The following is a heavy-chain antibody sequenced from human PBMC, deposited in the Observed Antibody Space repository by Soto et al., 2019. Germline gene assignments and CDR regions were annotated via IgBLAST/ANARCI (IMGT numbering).Heavy chain of an antibody. CDR2: ISAYNGNT. J-gene: IGHJ4*02. CDR1: GYTFTSYG. V-gene: IGHV1-18*01. D-gene: IGHD3-22*01. Sequence: ASVKVSCKASGYTFTSYGISCVRQAPGQGLEWMGWISAYNGNTNYAQKLQGRVTMTTDTSTSTAYMELRSLRSDDTAVYYCARAEDYYDSSGYWAFDYWGQGALVTVSS. CDR3: ARAEDYYDSSGYWAFDY.